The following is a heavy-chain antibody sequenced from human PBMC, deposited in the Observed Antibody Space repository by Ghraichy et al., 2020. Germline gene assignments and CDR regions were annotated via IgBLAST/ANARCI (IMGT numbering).Heavy chain of an antibody. Sequence: GGSLRLSCAASGFTFSSYGMHWVRQAPGKGLEWVAVIWYDGSNKYYADSVKGRFTISRDNSKNTLYLQMNSLRAEDTAVYYCARGNPLWFGDSVDLDYWGQGTLVTVSS. D-gene: IGHD3-10*01. J-gene: IGHJ4*02. CDR1: GFTFSSYG. CDR3: ARGNPLWFGDSVDLDY. V-gene: IGHV3-33*01. CDR2: IWYDGSNK.